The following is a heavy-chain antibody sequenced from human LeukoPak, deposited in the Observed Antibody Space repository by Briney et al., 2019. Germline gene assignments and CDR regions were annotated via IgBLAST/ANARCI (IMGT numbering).Heavy chain of an antibody. CDR2: ISTSGRTI. CDR1: GITFTDHY. Sequence: GGSLRLSCAASGITFTDHYMNWIRQAPGKGLEWLSYISTSGRTIAYADSVKGRFTISRDNAKNSLYLQMNSLRADDTAVYYCARTKSEPTYGQHHGLDNWGQGTLVTASS. V-gene: IGHV3-11*01. CDR3: ARTKSEPTYGQHHGLDN. D-gene: IGHD3-10*01. J-gene: IGHJ4*02.